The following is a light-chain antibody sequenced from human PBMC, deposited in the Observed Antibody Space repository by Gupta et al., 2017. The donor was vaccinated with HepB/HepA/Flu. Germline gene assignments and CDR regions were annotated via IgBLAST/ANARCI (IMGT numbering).Light chain of an antibody. J-gene: IGLJ2*01. Sequence: SAELTQPPSVAVSPGQTARITCSGDALSIQYAYWYRQRPGQAPEMVIYKDTERPSGIPERFSGSSSGTIVTLTISGVQAEDEADYYCQLTDNSANFVIFGGGTKLTVL. CDR3: QLTDNSANFVI. V-gene: IGLV3-25*03. CDR1: ALSIQY. CDR2: KDT.